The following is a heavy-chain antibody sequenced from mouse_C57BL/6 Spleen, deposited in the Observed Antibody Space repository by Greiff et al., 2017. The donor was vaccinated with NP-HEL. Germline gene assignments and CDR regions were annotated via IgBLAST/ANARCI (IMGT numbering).Heavy chain of an antibody. J-gene: IGHJ3*01. CDR1: GYTFTSYW. V-gene: IGHV1-59*01. CDR3: ARGEDPWFAY. Sequence: VQLQQPGAELVRPGTSVKLSCKASGYTFTSYWMHWVKQRPGQGLEWIGVIDPSDSYTNYNQKFKGKATLTVDTSSSTAYMQLSSLTSEDSAVYYCARGEDPWFAYWGQGTLVTVSA. CDR2: IDPSDSYT.